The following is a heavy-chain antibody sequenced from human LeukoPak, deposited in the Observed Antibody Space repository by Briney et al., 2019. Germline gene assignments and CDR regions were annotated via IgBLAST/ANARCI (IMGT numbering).Heavy chain of an antibody. D-gene: IGHD2-8*02. Sequence: PGGSLRLSCAASGFTFSDYNMNWVRQAPGKGLVWVSHISSSGSTLYYAHSVKGRFTISRDNAKNSLYLQMNSLRDEDTTVYYCARIIWSGAYFDYWGQGTLVTVSS. CDR1: GFTFSDYN. CDR2: ISSSGSTL. V-gene: IGHV3-48*02. CDR3: ARIIWSGAYFDY. J-gene: IGHJ4*02.